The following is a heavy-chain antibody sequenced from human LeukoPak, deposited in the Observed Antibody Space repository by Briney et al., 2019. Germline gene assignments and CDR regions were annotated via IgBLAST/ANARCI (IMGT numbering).Heavy chain of an antibody. CDR2: INHSGST. Sequence: SETLSLTCAVYGGSSSGYYWSWIRQPPGKGLEWIGEINHSGSTNYNPSLKSRVTISVDTSKNQFSLKLSSVTAADTAVYYCARRLGVDYGDYYFDYWGQGTLVTVSS. CDR3: ARRLGVDYGDYYFDY. J-gene: IGHJ4*02. D-gene: IGHD4-17*01. V-gene: IGHV4-34*01. CDR1: GGSSSGYY.